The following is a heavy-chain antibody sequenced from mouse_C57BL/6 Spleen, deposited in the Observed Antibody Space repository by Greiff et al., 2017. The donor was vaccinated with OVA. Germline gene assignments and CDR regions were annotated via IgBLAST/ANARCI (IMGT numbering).Heavy chain of an antibody. CDR3: VYYDYDGFAY. CDR2: IWTGGGT. J-gene: IGHJ3*01. D-gene: IGHD2-4*01. Sequence: VQLQQSGPGLVAPSQSLSITCTVSGFSLTSYAISWVRQPPGKGLEWLGVIWTGGGTNYNSALKSRLSISKDNSKSQVFLKMNSLQTDDTARYYCVYYDYDGFAYWGQGTLVTVSA. CDR1: GFSLTSYA. V-gene: IGHV2-9-1*01.